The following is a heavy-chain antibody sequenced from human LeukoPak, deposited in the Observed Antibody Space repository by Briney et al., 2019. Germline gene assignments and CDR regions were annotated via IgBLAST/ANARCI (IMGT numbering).Heavy chain of an antibody. CDR1: GFTFSRNA. CDR2: ISGSGSDT. D-gene: IGHD6-19*01. CDR3: AKAGRSGWYPGWPFDI. J-gene: IGHJ3*02. Sequence: QSGGSLRLSCAASGFTFSRNAMIWVRQAPGKGLEWVSAISGSGSDTYYADSVKGRFTIFRDNSKNTVYLRMNSLRAEDTAVYYCAKAGRSGWYPGWPFDIWGQGTMVTVSS. V-gene: IGHV3-23*01.